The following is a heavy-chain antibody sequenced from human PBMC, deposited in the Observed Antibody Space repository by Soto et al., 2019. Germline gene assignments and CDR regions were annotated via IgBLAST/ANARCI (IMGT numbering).Heavy chain of an antibody. D-gene: IGHD6-13*01. CDR2: IYYSGST. CDR3: ARYSSSFSFAFDI. CDR1: GGSISSGGYY. Sequence: SETLSLTCTVSGGSISSGGYYWSWIRQHPGKGLEWIGYIYYSGSTYYNPSLKSRVTISVDTSKNQFSLKLSSVTAADTAVYYCARYSSSFSFAFDIWGQGTMVTVSS. J-gene: IGHJ3*02. V-gene: IGHV4-31*03.